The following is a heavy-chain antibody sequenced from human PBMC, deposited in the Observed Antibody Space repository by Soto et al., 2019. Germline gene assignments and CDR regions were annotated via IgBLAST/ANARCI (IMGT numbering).Heavy chain of an antibody. J-gene: IGHJ4*02. Sequence: SETLSLTCAVYGGSFSGYYWSWIRQPPGKGLEWIGEINHSGSTNYNPSLKSRVTISVDTSKNQFSLKLSSVTAADTAVYYCARGRRPWLLFDYWGQGTLVTVSS. V-gene: IGHV4-34*01. D-gene: IGHD5-12*01. CDR3: ARGRRPWLLFDY. CDR1: GGSFSGYY. CDR2: INHSGST.